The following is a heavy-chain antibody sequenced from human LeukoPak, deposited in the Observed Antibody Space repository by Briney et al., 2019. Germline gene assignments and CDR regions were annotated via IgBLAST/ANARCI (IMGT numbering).Heavy chain of an antibody. CDR1: GGSFSGYY. J-gene: IGHJ4*02. CDR2: INHSGST. CDR3: ARSRTYGSGSYQRPIPLDY. D-gene: IGHD3-10*01. Sequence: SETLSLTCAVYGGSFSGYYWSWIRQPPGKGLEWIGEINHSGSTNYNPSLKSRVTISVDTSKNQFSLKLSSVTAADTAVYYCARSRTYGSGSYQRPIPLDYWGQGTLVTVSS. V-gene: IGHV4-34*01.